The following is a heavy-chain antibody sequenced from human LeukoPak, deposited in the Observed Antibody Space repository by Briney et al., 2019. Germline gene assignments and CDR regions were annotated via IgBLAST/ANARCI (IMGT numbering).Heavy chain of an antibody. J-gene: IGHJ4*02. D-gene: IGHD6-19*01. CDR2: IYYSGST. CDR3: ARLIVVAGTWYFDY. CDR1: GGSISSYY. Sequence: TETPSLTCTVSGGSISSYYWSWIRQPPGKGLEGVGYIYYSGSTNYNPSRKSRVTISVDTSKNQFSLKLSSVTAAETAVYYCARLIVVAGTWYFDYWGQGTLVTVSS. V-gene: IGHV4-59*08.